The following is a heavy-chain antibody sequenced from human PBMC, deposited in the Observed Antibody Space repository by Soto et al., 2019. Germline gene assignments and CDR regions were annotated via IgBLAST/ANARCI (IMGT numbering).Heavy chain of an antibody. CDR3: ARAHDYGEGEYFQH. CDR1: GGSISSYY. D-gene: IGHD4-17*01. V-gene: IGHV4-59*12. J-gene: IGHJ1*01. CDR2: IYHSGST. Sequence: SETLSLTCTVSGGSISSYYWSWIRQPPGKGLEWIGYIYHSGSTYYNPSLKSRVTISVDRSKNQFSLKLSSVTAADTAVYYCARAHDYGEGEYFQHWGQGTLVTVSS.